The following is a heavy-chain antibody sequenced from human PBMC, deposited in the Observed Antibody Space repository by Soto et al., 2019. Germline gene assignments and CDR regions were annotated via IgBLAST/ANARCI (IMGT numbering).Heavy chain of an antibody. CDR1: GFTFSTSA. CDR3: AREEFEAGRGHFGC. J-gene: IGHJ4*02. D-gene: IGHD6-13*01. CDR2: ISYGGNNK. V-gene: IGHV3-30-3*01. Sequence: QVQVVESGGGVVQPGGSLRLSCAASGFTFSTSAMHWVRQAPGKGLEWMAMISYGGNNKYYADSVKGRFNISRDISESTLYLQMNSLRTEDTAVYYCAREEFEAGRGHFGCWGQGTLVSVSS.